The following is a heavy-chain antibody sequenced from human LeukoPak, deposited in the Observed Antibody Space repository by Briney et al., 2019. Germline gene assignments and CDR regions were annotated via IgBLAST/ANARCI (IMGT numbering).Heavy chain of an antibody. J-gene: IGHJ6*02. CDR3: ARVSGRILIWPQPFGDGMDV. Sequence: GGSLRLSCAASGISFSTYVMAWVRQAPGKGLECVSAISGSGGDSYYAASVKGRFTISRDNSKNTLYLQMNSLRVEDTAVYYCARVSGRILIWPQPFGDGMDVWGQGTTVTVSS. CDR2: ISGSGGDS. V-gene: IGHV3-23*01. D-gene: IGHD3-10*01. CDR1: GISFSTYV.